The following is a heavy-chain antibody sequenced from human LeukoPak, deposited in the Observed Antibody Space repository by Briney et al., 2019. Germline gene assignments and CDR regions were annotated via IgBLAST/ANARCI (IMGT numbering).Heavy chain of an antibody. J-gene: IGHJ4*02. V-gene: IGHV5-51*01. CDR1: GYSFTSYW. Sequence: MHGESLKISCKGSGYSFTSYWIGWVRQMPGKGLEWMGIIYPGDSDTRYSPSFQGQVTISADKSISTAYLQWSSLKASDTAMYYCARPFSSIAARRDYWGQGTLVTVSS. D-gene: IGHD6-6*01. CDR2: IYPGDSDT. CDR3: ARPFSSIAARRDY.